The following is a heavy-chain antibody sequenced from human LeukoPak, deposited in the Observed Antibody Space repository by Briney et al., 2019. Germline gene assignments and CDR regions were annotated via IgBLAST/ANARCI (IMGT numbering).Heavy chain of an antibody. J-gene: IGHJ4*02. D-gene: IGHD3-10*01. CDR1: GFTFSRYS. CDR3: ARDDGATMVRGVATYDS. V-gene: IGHV3-48*04. Sequence: GGSLRLSCAASGFTFSRYSMNWVRQAPGKGLEWVSYISRSSSTIHYAESVKGRFTISRDNAKSSLFLQMNSLRAEDTAVYYCARDDGATMVRGVATYDSWGQGTLVTVSS. CDR2: ISRSSSTI.